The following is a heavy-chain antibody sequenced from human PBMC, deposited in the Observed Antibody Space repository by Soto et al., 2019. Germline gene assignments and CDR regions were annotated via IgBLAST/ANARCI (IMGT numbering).Heavy chain of an antibody. CDR3: AGMPYTSGLRFDP. V-gene: IGHV4-38-2*02. J-gene: IGHJ5*02. CDR2: MYPTGTT. Sequence: PSETLSLTCTVSGYSISSGSYWGWIRQPPGKRLEWIGSMYPTGTTYYNPSLKSRVTISMDTSRNQFSLKLTSVSAADTAVYFCAGMPYTSGLRFDPWGPGTLVTVSS. CDR1: GYSISSGSY. D-gene: IGHD6-19*01.